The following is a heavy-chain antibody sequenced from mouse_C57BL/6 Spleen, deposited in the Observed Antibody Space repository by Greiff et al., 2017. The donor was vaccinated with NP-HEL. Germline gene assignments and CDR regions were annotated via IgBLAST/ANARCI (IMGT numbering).Heavy chain of an antibody. V-gene: IGHV1-61*01. J-gene: IGHJ2*01. CDR3: ARSVYREYFDY. D-gene: IGHD5-1*01. CDR1: GYTFTSYW. Sequence: VQLQQPGAELVRPGSSVKLSCKASGYTFTSYWMDWVKQRPGQGLEWIGNIYPSDSETHYNQKFKDKATLTVDKSSSTAYMQRSSLTSEDSAVYYCARSVYREYFDYWGQGTTLTVSS. CDR2: IYPSDSET.